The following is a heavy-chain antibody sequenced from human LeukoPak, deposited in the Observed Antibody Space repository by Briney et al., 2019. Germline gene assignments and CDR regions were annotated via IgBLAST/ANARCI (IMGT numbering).Heavy chain of an antibody. D-gene: IGHD5-12*01. J-gene: IGHJ3*02. CDR3: AGGSEYPDIALGAFDI. V-gene: IGHV4-39*07. Sequence: PSETLSLTCTVSGGSISSNSYYWGWIRQPRGKGLEWIESMYYSGSTYSNTSLKSQVTMSVYTSKNQFSLKLSSVTAADTAVYYCAGGSEYPDIALGAFDIWGQGTMVTVSS. CDR2: MYYSGST. CDR1: GGSISSNSYY.